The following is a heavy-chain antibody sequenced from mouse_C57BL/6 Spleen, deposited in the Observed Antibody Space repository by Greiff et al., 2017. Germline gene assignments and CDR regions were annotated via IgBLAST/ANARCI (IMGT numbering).Heavy chain of an antibody. CDR3: ARQLRPAWFAY. D-gene: IGHD3-2*02. J-gene: IGHJ3*01. CDR2: IYPGSGSP. CDR1: GYTFTSYW. Sequence: QVQLQQPGAELVKPGASVKMSCKASGYTFTSYWITWVKQRPGQGLEWIGDIYPGSGSPNYNEKFKSKATLTVATSSSTAYMQLSSLTSEDSAVYYCARQLRPAWFAYWGQGTLVTVSA. V-gene: IGHV1-55*01.